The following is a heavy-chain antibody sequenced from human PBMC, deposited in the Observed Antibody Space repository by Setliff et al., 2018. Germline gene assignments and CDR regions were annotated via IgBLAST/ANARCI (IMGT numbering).Heavy chain of an antibody. D-gene: IGHD3-10*01. CDR2: ISRGGNTI. CDR3: AGTYGSANSYAFDI. J-gene: IGHJ3*02. CDR1: GFTFSDNY. V-gene: IGHV3-11*04. Sequence: GGSLRLSCVASGFTFSDNYMSWIRQAPGKGLEWVSYISRGGNTIYYADSVKGRFTVSRDNAKDSLHLQMNSLRAEDTAVYYCAGTYGSANSYAFDIWGQGTMVTVS.